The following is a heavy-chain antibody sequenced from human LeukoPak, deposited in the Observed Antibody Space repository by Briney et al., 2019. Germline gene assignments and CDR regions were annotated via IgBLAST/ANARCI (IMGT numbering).Heavy chain of an antibody. V-gene: IGHV3-23*01. CDR1: GFTFSSYA. CDR2: ISASGYST. Sequence: PGGSLRLSCAASGFTFSSYAMSWVRQAPGKGLEWVSGISASGYSTYYADSVKGRFTISRDNSKNTLYLQMNTLSAEDTAVYYCAKDPDYDSSGYSDYRGQGTLVTVFS. D-gene: IGHD3-22*01. CDR3: AKDPDYDSSGYSDY. J-gene: IGHJ4*02.